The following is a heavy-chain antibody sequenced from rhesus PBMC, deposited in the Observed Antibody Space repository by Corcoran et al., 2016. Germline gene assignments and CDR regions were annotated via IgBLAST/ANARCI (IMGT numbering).Heavy chain of an antibody. D-gene: IGHD4-23*01. CDR2: IYGSGGGT. CDR1: GGSISDDYY. CDR3: ARGEYSNYFDY. Sequence: QVQLQESGPGLVKPSETLSLTCAVSGGSISDDYYWSWIRPPPGKGLEWIGYIYGSGGGTNYNPSLKNRVTIYIDTSKNQCSLKLSSVTAADTAVYYCARGEYSNYFDYWGQGVLVTVSS. J-gene: IGHJ4*01. V-gene: IGHV4-106*01.